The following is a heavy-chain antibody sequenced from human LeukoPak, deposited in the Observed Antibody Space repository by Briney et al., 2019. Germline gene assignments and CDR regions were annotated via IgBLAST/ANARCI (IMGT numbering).Heavy chain of an antibody. V-gene: IGHV3-21*01. CDR2: ISGSSRHI. J-gene: IGHJ4*02. CDR1: GFTFSDYF. Sequence: GGSLRLSCAASGFTFSDYFMNWVRQAPGKGLEYVSSISGSSRHIYYADSVKGRFTISRDNAKNSLYLQMNSLRAEDTAVYYCATKYSYGTDYWGQGTLVTVSS. D-gene: IGHD5-18*01. CDR3: ATKYSYGTDY.